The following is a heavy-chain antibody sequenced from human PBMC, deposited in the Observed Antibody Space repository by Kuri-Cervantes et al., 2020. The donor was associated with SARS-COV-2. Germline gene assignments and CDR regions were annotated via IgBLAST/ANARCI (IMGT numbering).Heavy chain of an antibody. CDR2: RSYDGKKK. CDR3: AKDRFGAHDF. Sequence: GESLKISCTASGFNFSTTDMHWVRQTPGKGLEWVEVRSYDGKKKKGVAAGKGRFTITRDNSQNTLYLQVKSLKSEDTAIYYCAKDRFGAHDFWGQGTLVTVSS. V-gene: IGHV3-30*18. D-gene: IGHD4/OR15-4a*01. CDR1: GFNFSTTD. J-gene: IGHJ4*02.